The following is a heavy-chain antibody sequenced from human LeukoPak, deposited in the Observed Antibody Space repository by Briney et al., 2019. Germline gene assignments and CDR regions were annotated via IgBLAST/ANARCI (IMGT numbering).Heavy chain of an antibody. V-gene: IGHV3-48*04. J-gene: IGHJ5*02. D-gene: IGHD2-21*02. CDR3: ARVKSPVVTAIQVLGWFDP. CDR2: ISSSSSTI. CDR1: GFTFSSYS. Sequence: GGSLRLSCAASGFTFSSYSMNWLRRAPGKGLEGVAYISSSSSTIYYADSVKGRFTISRDNAKNSLYLQMNSLRAEDTAVYYCARVKSPVVTAIQVLGWFDPWGQGTLVTVSS.